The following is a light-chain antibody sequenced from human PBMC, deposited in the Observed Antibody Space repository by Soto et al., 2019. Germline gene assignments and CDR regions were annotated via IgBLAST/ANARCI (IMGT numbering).Light chain of an antibody. CDR2: DVS. J-gene: IGLJ3*02. V-gene: IGLV2-14*03. Sequence: QSALTQPASVSGSPGQSITISCTGTSSDVGAYNYVSWYQQHPGKAPKLMIYDVSNRPSGVSNRFSGSKSGNTASLTISGLQAEDEADYYCSSFTSSTTWVFGVGTQLTVL. CDR1: SSDVGAYNY. CDR3: SSFTSSTTWV.